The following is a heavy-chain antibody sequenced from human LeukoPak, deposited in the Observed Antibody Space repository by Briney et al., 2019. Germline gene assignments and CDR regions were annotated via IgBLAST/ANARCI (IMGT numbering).Heavy chain of an antibody. V-gene: IGHV1-69*13. J-gene: IGHJ4*02. D-gene: IGHD5-24*01. CDR3: ARAGRWLQLSSLDY. Sequence: ASVKVSCKASGYSFSTYTMNWVRQAPGQGLEWMGGIIPIFGTANYAQKFQGRVTITADESTSTAYMELSSLRSEDTAVYYCARAGRWLQLSSLDYWGQGTLVTVSS. CDR2: IIPIFGTA. CDR1: GYSFSTYT.